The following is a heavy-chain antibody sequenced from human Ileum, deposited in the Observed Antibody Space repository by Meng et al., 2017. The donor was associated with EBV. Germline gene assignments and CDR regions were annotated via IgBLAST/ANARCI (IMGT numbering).Heavy chain of an antibody. CDR2: IYYDDYQ. CDR1: WFLLSTNGVG. CDR3: AHKPSGEDFFDY. D-gene: IGHD3-16*01. V-gene: IGHV2-5*02. Sequence: PTQALTMTFSFFWFLLSTNGVGVGWIRQPPGKALEWLALIYYDDYQRYIPSLKTRLTITRVTSKSQVVLAMTNMDPVDTATYYCAHKPSGEDFFDYWGQGTLVTVSS. J-gene: IGHJ4*02.